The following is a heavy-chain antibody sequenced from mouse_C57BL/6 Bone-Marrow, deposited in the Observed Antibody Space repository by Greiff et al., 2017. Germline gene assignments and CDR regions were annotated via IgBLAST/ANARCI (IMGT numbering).Heavy chain of an antibody. J-gene: IGHJ1*03. D-gene: IGHD2-4*01. CDR1: GYSFTGYY. V-gene: IGHV1-42*01. CDR3: ARRRGLPWYFDV. Sequence: VPLQHSGPELVKPGASVTISCKAPGYSFTGYYMNWVKQSHEKSLEWIGEINPSTGGTTYNQKFTAKATLSVDKSSSTAYMQLKSLTSESSAVYYCARRRGLPWYFDVWGTGTTGSVTS. CDR2: INPSTGGT.